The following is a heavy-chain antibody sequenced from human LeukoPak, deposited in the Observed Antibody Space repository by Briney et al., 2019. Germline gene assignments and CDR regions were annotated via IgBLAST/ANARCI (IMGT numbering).Heavy chain of an antibody. D-gene: IGHD3-22*01. V-gene: IGHV4-31*03. J-gene: IGHJ4*02. CDR3: ARCRGYDSSGYAPYFDY. CDR2: IYYSGST. Sequence: ASETLSLTCTVSGGSISSGGNYWSWIRQHPGKGLEWIGYIYYSGSTYYNPSIKSRVTISVGTPKNPFTLKLSYVTAADTAVYYCARCRGYDSSGYAPYFDYWCQGTLVTVSS. CDR1: GGSISSGGNY.